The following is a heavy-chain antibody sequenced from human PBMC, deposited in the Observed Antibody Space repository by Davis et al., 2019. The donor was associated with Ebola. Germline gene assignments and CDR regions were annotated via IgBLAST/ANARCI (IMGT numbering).Heavy chain of an antibody. D-gene: IGHD6-13*01. CDR2: TNNDGTST. CDR3: ARKGAYSSWYDY. V-gene: IGHV3-74*01. J-gene: IGHJ4*02. CDR1: GFTFSSYW. Sequence: GESLKISCAASGFTFSSYWMHWVRQAPGKGLVWVSRTNNDGTSTSYADSVKGRFTISRDNAKNTLYLQMNSLRAEDTAVYYCARKGAYSSWYDYWGQGTLVTVSS.